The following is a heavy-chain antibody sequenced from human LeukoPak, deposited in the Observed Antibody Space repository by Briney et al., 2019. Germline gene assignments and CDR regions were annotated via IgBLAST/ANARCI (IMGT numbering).Heavy chain of an antibody. J-gene: IGHJ4*02. CDR1: GFTFSSYG. Sequence: GRSLRLSCAASGFTFSSYGMHWVRQAPGKGLEWVAVIWYDGSNKYYADSVKGRFTISRDNSKNTLYLQMNSLRAEDTAVYYCARSGLEWLLSQFDYWGQGTLVIVSS. V-gene: IGHV3-33*01. CDR2: IWYDGSNK. D-gene: IGHD3-3*01. CDR3: ARSGLEWLLSQFDY.